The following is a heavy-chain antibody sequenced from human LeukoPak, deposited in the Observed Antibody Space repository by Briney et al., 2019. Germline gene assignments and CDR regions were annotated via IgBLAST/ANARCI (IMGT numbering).Heavy chain of an antibody. Sequence: NPSETLSLTCTVSGDPISRSSSYWGWIRQPPGKGLEWIGSTYYSGSTYYNASLKSRVTISVDTSKNQFSLKLSPVTAADTAVYYCARLNQGNRFDYWGQGTLVTVSS. CDR3: ARLNQGNRFDY. D-gene: IGHD1-14*01. V-gene: IGHV4-39*01. CDR2: TYYSGST. CDR1: GDPISRSSSY. J-gene: IGHJ4*02.